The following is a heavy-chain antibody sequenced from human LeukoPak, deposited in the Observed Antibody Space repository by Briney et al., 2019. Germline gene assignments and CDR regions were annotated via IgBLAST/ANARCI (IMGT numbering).Heavy chain of an antibody. V-gene: IGHV1-69*13. CDR1: GGTFSSYA. J-gene: IGHJ5*02. Sequence: SVKVSCKASGGTFSSYAISWVRQAPGQGLEWMGSIIPIFGTANYAQKFQGRVTITADESTSTAYVELSSLRSEDTAVYYCARAPIEYSSSSWFDHWGQGTLVTVSS. CDR3: ARAPIEYSSSSWFDH. CDR2: IIPIFGTA. D-gene: IGHD6-6*01.